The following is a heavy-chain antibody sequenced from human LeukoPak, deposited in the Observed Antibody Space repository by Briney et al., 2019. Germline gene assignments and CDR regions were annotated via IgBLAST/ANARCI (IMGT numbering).Heavy chain of an antibody. D-gene: IGHD3-9*01. CDR3: ARGPYYDILTGYSNDY. CDR1: GFTFSSYA. Sequence: GGSLRLSCAASGFTFSSYAMNWVRQAPGKGLEWVSSISSSTTYIYYADSVKGRFTISRDNAKNSLYLQMHSLRAEDTAVYYCARGPYYDILTGYSNDYWGQGTLVTVSS. V-gene: IGHV3-21*01. CDR2: ISSSTTYI. J-gene: IGHJ4*02.